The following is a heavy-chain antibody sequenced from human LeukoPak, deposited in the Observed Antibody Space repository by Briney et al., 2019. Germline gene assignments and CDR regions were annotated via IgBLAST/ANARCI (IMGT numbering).Heavy chain of an antibody. CDR3: AREGGGAAIDY. V-gene: IGHV4-30-4*01. J-gene: IGHJ4*02. CDR1: GGSLSSGDYY. Sequence: PSQTLSLTCTVSGGSLSSGDYYWSWIRQPPGKGLEWIGYIYYSGSTYYNPSLKSRVTISVDTSKNQFSLKLSSVTAADTAVYYCAREGGGAAIDYWGQGTLVTVSS. D-gene: IGHD3-16*01. CDR2: IYYSGST.